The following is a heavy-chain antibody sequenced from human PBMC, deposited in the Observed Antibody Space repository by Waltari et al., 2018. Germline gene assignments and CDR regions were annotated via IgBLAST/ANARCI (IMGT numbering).Heavy chain of an antibody. J-gene: IGHJ6*02. CDR3: ARVWSYSSSSYYYYGMDV. D-gene: IGHD6-6*01. V-gene: IGHV1-69*01. CDR1: GGTFSSYA. Sequence: QVQLVQSGAEVKKPGSSVKVSCKASGGTFSSYAISWVRQAPGQGLEWMGGIIPTFGTSTAAQKFQGRVTITADESTSTAYMELSSLRAEDTAVYYCARVWSYSSSSYYYYGMDVWGQGTTVTVSS. CDR2: IIPTFGTS.